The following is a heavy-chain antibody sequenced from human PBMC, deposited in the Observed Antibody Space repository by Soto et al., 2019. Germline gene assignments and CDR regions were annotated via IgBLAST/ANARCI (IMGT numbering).Heavy chain of an antibody. Sequence: ASVKVSCKASGYTFTSYGISWVRQAPGQGLEWMGWISAYNGNTNYAQKLQGRVTMTTDTSTSTAYMELRSLRAEDTAVYYCARIPFDHVWGTDRYSPNFDYWGQGTQVTVSS. CDR2: ISAYNGNT. V-gene: IGHV1-18*01. D-gene: IGHD3-16*02. J-gene: IGHJ4*02. CDR3: ARIPFDHVWGTDRYSPNFDY. CDR1: GYTFTSYG.